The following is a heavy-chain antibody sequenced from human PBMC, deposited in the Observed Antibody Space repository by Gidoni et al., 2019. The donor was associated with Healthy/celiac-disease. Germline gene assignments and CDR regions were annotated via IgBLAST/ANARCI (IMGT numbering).Heavy chain of an antibody. CDR1: GFTFSSYG. V-gene: IGHV3-33*01. Sequence: QVQLVESGGGVVQPGRSLRLSCAASGFTFSSYGMHWVRQAPGKGLEWVAVIWYDGSNKYYADSVKGRFTISRDNSKNTLYLQMNSLRAEDTAVYYCARDEYKAVAGTGYFQHWGQGTLVTVSS. CDR2: IWYDGSNK. CDR3: ARDEYKAVAGTGYFQH. D-gene: IGHD6-19*01. J-gene: IGHJ1*01.